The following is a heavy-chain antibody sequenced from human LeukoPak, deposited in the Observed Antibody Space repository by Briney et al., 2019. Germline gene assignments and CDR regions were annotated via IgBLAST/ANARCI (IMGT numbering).Heavy chain of an antibody. V-gene: IGHV3-21*01. CDR3: ARGPVAAAGTSVY. CDR2: ISSCSSYI. J-gene: IGHJ4*02. D-gene: IGHD6-13*01. Sequence: GGSLRLSCALSGLTFSSYSMNWVRQPPGKGLEWVSSISSCSSYIYYAASVKGRFPISREHAKNSLYLQMNSLRAEDTAVYYCARGPVAAAGTSVYWGQGTLVSVSS. CDR1: GLTFSSYS.